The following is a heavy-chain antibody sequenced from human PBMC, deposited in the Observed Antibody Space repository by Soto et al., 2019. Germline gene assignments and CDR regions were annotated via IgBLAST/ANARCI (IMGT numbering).Heavy chain of an antibody. Sequence: GGSLRLSCAASEFTVTNNEMSWVRQAPGKGLEWVSILYSGGNTYYADSVEGRFTISRDGSKNTLYLHMNSLRAEDTAVYYCALRRVAYADFWGQGTRVPVPS. CDR2: LYSGGNT. CDR1: EFTVTNNE. J-gene: IGHJ4*02. V-gene: IGHV3-53*01. CDR3: ALRRVAYADF. D-gene: IGHD2-2*01.